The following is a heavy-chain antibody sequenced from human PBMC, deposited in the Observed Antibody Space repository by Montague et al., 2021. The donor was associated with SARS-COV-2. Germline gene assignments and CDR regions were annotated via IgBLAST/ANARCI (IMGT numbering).Heavy chain of an antibody. CDR2: ISSSSSYI. J-gene: IGHJ4*02. CDR3: GTVIPSGYGIGDY. Sequence: SLRLSCAASGFSFSTYSMNWVRQAPGKGLEWVSAISSSSSYIYYADSVKGRFTVSRDNAKNSLYLQMNSLRAEDTAVYYCGTVIPSGYGIGDYWGQGTLVAVSA. V-gene: IGHV3-21*01. CDR1: GFSFSTYS. D-gene: IGHD6-25*01.